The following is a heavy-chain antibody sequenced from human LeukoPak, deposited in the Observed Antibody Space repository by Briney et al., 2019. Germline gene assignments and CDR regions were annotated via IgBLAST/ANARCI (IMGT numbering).Heavy chain of an antibody. CDR1: GFTFSSYA. J-gene: IGHJ6*03. CDR3: AKNGDRGAYCSGGTCYPYYYYYMDV. V-gene: IGHV3-23*01. D-gene: IGHD2-15*01. CDR2: ISGSGGST. Sequence: GGSLRLSCAVSGFTFSSYAMSWVRQAPGKGLEWVSAISGSGGSTYYADSVKGRFTISRDNSKNTLYLQMNSLRAEDTAIYYCAKNGDRGAYCSGGTCYPYYYYYMDVWGKGTTVTISS.